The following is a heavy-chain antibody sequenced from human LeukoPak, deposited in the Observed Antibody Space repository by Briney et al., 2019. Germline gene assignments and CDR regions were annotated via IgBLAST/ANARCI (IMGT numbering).Heavy chain of an antibody. CDR1: GFTASIED. D-gene: IGHD2-8*01. J-gene: IGHJ4*02. V-gene: IGHV3-66*04. Sequence: PGGSLRLSCAVSGFTASIEDMTWVRQAPGKGLECVSVIYSRGTTSYRDSVKGRFTISRDFSNNTVYLQMNNLTAEDTAIYYCARQRLLYFFDYWGPGTLVTVSS. CDR3: ARQRLLYFFDY. CDR2: IYSRGTT.